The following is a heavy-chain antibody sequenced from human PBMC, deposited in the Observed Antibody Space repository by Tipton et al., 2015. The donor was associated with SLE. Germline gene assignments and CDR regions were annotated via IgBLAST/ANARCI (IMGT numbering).Heavy chain of an antibody. CDR2: ISYEGSNK. V-gene: IGHV3-33*01. CDR1: GITFGSYG. Sequence: QLVQSGGGVVQSGRSLRLSCAASGITFGSYGMHWVRQAPGKGLEWVAAISYEGSNKDYGDSVKGRCIISRDNSKSTLYLQMNSLRFEDTAVYYCATLAAGRRDCWGRGTVVTVSS. J-gene: IGHJ4*02. CDR3: ATLAAGRRDC. D-gene: IGHD1-26*01.